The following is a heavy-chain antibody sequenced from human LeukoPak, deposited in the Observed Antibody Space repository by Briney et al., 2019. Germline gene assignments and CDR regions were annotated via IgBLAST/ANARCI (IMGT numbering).Heavy chain of an antibody. CDR3: ARENSGSYFDY. J-gene: IGHJ4*02. CDR2: IYYSGST. CDR1: GGSISSSSYY. D-gene: IGHD1-26*01. V-gene: IGHV4-39*07. Sequence: SETLSPTCTVSGGSISSSSYYWGWIRQPPGKGLEWIGSIYYSGSTYYNPSLKSRVTISVDTSKNQFSLKLSSVTAADTAVYYCARENSGSYFDYWGQGTLVTVSS.